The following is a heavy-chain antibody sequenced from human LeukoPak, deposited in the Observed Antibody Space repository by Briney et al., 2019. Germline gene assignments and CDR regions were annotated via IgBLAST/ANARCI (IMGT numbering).Heavy chain of an antibody. CDR2: ISGSGFST. Sequence: QAGGSLRLSCAASGFTFSSYAMSWVRQAPGKGLEWVSSISGSGFSTYYADSVKGCFTISRDNSKNTLYLQMNSLRAEDTAVYYCAKNTSGWYLDYWGQGTLVTVSS. J-gene: IGHJ4*02. D-gene: IGHD6-19*01. CDR1: GFTFSSYA. CDR3: AKNTSGWYLDY. V-gene: IGHV3-23*01.